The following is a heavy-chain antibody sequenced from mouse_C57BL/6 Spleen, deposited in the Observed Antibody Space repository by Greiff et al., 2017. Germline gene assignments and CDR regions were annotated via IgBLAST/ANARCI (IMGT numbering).Heavy chain of an antibody. J-gene: IGHJ2*01. CDR1: GYAFSSSW. CDR2: IYPGDGDT. D-gene: IGHD2-3*01. CDR3: ANYDADC. V-gene: IGHV1-82*01. Sequence: VQLQESGPELVKPGASVKISCKASGYAFSSSWMNWVKQRPGKGLEWIGRIYPGDGDTNYNGKFKGKDTLTADKSSSTAYMQLSSLSSEDSAVYFCANYDADCWGKGTTLTVSS.